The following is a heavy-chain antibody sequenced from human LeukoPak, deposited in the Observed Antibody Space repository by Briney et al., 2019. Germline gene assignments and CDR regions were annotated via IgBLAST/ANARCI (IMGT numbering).Heavy chain of an antibody. Sequence: TSETLSLTCAVSGYSISSGYYWGWIRQPPGKGLEWIGSIYHSGSTYYNPSLNSRVTISVDTSKNQFSLKLSSVTAADTAVYYCARHRACSSTSCYTGLFDYWGQGTLVTVSS. CDR3: ARHRACSSTSCYTGLFDY. CDR2: IYHSGST. V-gene: IGHV4-38-2*01. CDR1: GYSISSGYY. J-gene: IGHJ4*02. D-gene: IGHD2-2*02.